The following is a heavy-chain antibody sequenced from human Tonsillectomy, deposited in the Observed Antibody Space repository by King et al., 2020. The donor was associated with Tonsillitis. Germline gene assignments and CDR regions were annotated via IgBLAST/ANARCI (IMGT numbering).Heavy chain of an antibody. CDR3: VRVAVAGWSYGMDV. J-gene: IGHJ6*02. V-gene: IGHV3-74*01. Sequence: VQLVESGGGLVQPGGSLRLSCAASGFTFSSHWMDWVRQAPGKGLVWVSRINGDGSSTSYADPVKGRFTISRDNAKNTLYVQMNSLRAGDTAVYYCVRVAVAGWSYGMDVWGQGTTVTVSS. D-gene: IGHD6-19*01. CDR1: GFTFSSHW. CDR2: INGDGSST.